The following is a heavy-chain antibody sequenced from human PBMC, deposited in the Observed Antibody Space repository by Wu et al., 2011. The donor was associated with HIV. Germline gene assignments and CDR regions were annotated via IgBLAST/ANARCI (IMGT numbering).Heavy chain of an antibody. D-gene: IGHD2-2*01. J-gene: IGHJ4*02. CDR2: INPNSGGT. CDR1: GYTFTDNF. CDR3: ARESSTSFNY. Sequence: QVQLVQSGAAVRKPGASVRISCKAYGYTFTDNFIHWVRQAPGQGLEWMGWINPNSGGTNYVQNFQGRVTMTREKSISTAYMELSSLRSDDTAVYYCARESSTSFNYWGQGTLVTVSS. V-gene: IGHV1-2*02.